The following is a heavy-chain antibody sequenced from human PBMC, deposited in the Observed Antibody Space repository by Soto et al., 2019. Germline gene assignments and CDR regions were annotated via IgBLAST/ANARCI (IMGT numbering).Heavy chain of an antibody. CDR3: VRGVRYCSGASCQYYFDY. V-gene: IGHV1-18*01. J-gene: IGHJ4*02. CDR2: ISAYNGNT. CDR1: GYTFTSYG. Sequence: ASVKVSCKASGYTFTSYGISWVRQAPGQGLEWMGWISAYNGNTNYAQKLQGRVTMTTNTSTSTAYMELRSLRSEDTAVYYFVRGVRYCSGASCQYYFDYWGQGPLVTVSS. D-gene: IGHD2-15*01.